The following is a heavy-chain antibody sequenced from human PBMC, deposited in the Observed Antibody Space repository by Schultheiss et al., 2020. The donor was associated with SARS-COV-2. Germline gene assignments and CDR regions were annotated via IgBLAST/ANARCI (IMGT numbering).Heavy chain of an antibody. V-gene: IGHV3-23*01. CDR2: ISGDATST. CDR3: AKDRGYCSSTSCGDAFDI. CDR1: GFTFSNSA. Sequence: GGSLRLSCAASGFTFSNSAMNWVRQAPGKGLEWVSTISGDATSTYYADSVKGRFTISRDNSKNTLYLQMNSLRAEDTAVYYCAKDRGYCSSTSCGDAFDIWGQGTMVTVSS. D-gene: IGHD2-2*01. J-gene: IGHJ3*02.